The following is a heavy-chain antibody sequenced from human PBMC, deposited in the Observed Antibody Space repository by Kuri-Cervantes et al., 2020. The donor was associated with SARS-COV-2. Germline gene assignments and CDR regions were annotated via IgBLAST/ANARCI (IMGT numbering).Heavy chain of an antibody. V-gene: IGHV3-30-3*01. D-gene: IGHD4/OR15-4a*01. CDR1: GFTFSGYG. J-gene: IGHJ4*02. Sequence: GESLKISCEVSGFTFSGYGMHWVRQAPANGLEWVAIISYDGSKRYYTDSVKGRFTISKDISKNTLYLEMNSLRVEDTAVYYCARLLGDYGSSSYDVQHYLDYWGQGTLVTVSS. CDR2: ISYDGSKR. CDR3: ARLLGDYGSSSYDVQHYLDY.